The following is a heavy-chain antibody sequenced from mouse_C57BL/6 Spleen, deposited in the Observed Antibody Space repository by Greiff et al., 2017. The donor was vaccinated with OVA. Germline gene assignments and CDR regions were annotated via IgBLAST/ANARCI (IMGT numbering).Heavy chain of an antibody. CDR3: ARMTTVVGAMDY. CDR2: IYPGRGST. D-gene: IGHD1-1*01. V-gene: IGHV1-55*01. CDR1: GYTFTSYW. J-gene: IGHJ4*01. Sequence: VQLQQPGAELVKPGASVKMSCKASGYTFTSYWITWVKQRPGQGLEWIGDIYPGRGSTNYNEKFKSKATLTVDTSSSTAYMQLSSLTSEDSAVYYCARMTTVVGAMDYWGQGTTVTVSS.